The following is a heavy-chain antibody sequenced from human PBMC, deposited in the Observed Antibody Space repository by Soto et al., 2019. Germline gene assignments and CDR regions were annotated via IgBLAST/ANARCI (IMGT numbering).Heavy chain of an antibody. J-gene: IGHJ4*02. D-gene: IGHD3-10*01. Sequence: EVQVVECGGCLVQPGGSLRLSYAASGFTFSSYSMNWVGQAPGKGLEWVSYISSSSSTIYYADSVKGRFTISRDNPKNSLYLLMNSLRAEDTAVYYCARDWVRGFDDWGQGTLVIVSS. CDR3: ARDWVRGFDD. CDR2: ISSSSSTI. V-gene: IGHV3-48*01. CDR1: GFTFSSYS.